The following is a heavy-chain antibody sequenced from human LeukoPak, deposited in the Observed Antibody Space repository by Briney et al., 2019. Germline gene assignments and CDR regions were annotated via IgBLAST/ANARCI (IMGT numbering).Heavy chain of an antibody. V-gene: IGHV3-48*03. Sequence: GGSLRLSCAASGFTFSTYEMNWVRQAPGKGLEWVSYISDSGSTIYYADSVKGRFTISRDNAKNSLYLQMNSLRAEDAAVYYCAELGITMIGGVWGKGTTVTISS. J-gene: IGHJ6*04. CDR2: ISDSGSTI. CDR1: GFTFSTYE. CDR3: AELGITMIGGV. D-gene: IGHD3-10*02.